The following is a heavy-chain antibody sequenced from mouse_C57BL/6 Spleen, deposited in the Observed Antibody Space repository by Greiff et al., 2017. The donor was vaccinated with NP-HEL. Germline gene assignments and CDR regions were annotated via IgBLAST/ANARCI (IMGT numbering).Heavy chain of an antibody. D-gene: IGHD3-2*02. V-gene: IGHV2-5*01. CDR1: GFSFTSYG. CDR2: IWRGGST. J-gene: IGHJ4*01. Sequence: VMLVESGPGLVQPSQRLSITCTVSGFSFTSYGVHWVRQSPGKGLEWLGVIWRGGSTDYNAAFMSRLSITKDNSKSQVFFKMNSLQADDTAIYYCASVPETAQEMDYWGQGTSVTVSS. CDR3: ASVPETAQEMDY.